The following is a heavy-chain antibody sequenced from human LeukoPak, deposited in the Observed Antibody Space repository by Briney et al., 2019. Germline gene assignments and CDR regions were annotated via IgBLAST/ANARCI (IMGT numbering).Heavy chain of an antibody. CDR1: GFTFSSYA. CDR3: ARDYYDSSGYYYYYYGMDA. J-gene: IGHJ6*02. D-gene: IGHD3-22*01. Sequence: GGSLRLSCAASGFTFSSYAMHWVRQAPGKGLEWVAVISYDGSNKYYADSVKGRFTISRDNSKNTLYLQMNSLRAEDTAVYYCARDYYDSSGYYYYYYGMDAWGQGTTVTVSS. V-gene: IGHV3-30-3*01. CDR2: ISYDGSNK.